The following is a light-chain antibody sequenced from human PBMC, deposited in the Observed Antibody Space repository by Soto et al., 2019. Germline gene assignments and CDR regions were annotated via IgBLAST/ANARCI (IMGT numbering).Light chain of an antibody. Sequence: DVQMTQSPSSLSASVGDRVTITCRASQGISNYLAWYQQKPGKVPKLLIYSASTLQSGVPSRFNGSGSGTHFTLTISSLQPEDVATYYCQKYNSAPWTFGQGIKVEIK. CDR3: QKYNSAPWT. J-gene: IGKJ1*01. CDR2: SAS. V-gene: IGKV1-27*01. CDR1: QGISNY.